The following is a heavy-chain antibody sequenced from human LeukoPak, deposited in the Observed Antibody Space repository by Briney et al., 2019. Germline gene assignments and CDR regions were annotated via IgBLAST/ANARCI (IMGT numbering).Heavy chain of an antibody. CDR1: GYTFTSYG. Sequence: APVKVSCKASGYTFTSYGISWVRQAPGQGLEWVGWISAYNGNTNYAQKLQGRVTMTTDTSTSTAYMELRSLRSDDTAVYYCARVVTIFGVVIMHDAFDIWGQGTMVTVSS. J-gene: IGHJ3*02. V-gene: IGHV1-18*01. D-gene: IGHD3-3*01. CDR3: ARVVTIFGVVIMHDAFDI. CDR2: ISAYNGNT.